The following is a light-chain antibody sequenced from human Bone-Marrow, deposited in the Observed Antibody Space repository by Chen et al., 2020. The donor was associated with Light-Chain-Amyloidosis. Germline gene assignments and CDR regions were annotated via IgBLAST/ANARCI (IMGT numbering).Light chain of an antibody. V-gene: IGLV2-14*01. CDR1: SSDVGGDNH. Sequence: QSALTQPASVSGPPGQSITISCTGTSSDVGGDNHVSWYQQHPDKAPKLMIYEVTNRPSWVPYRFSGSKSDNTASLTISGLQTEDEADYFCSSCTITNTLVFGSGTRVTVL. CDR3: SSCTITNTLV. CDR2: EVT. J-gene: IGLJ1*01.